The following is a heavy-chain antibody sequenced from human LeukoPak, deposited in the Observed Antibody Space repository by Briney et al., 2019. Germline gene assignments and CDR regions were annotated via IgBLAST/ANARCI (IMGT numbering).Heavy chain of an antibody. J-gene: IGHJ4*02. CDR2: INHSGST. CDR3: ARARGDSGYYNIDY. Sequence: KPSETLSLTCGVYGGSFSDYYWSWIRQPPGKGLEWIGEINHSGSTNYSPSRKSRFTISIDTSKKQCSLKVSAVTAADTAVYYCARARGDSGYYNIDYWGQGTLVTVSS. V-gene: IGHV4-34*01. CDR1: GGSFSDYY. D-gene: IGHD3-3*01.